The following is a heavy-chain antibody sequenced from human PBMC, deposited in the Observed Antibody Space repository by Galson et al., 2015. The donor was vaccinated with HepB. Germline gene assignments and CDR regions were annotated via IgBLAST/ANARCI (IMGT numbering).Heavy chain of an antibody. CDR2: IIPVLDIT. CDR3: AKERAGATNAFEI. J-gene: IGHJ3*02. CDR1: GGTLSGST. D-gene: IGHD1-26*01. V-gene: IGHV1-69*10. Sequence: SVKVSCKASGGTLSGSTVTWVRQAPGQGLEWMARIIPVLDITNYAHKFQGRVTLTADTSTNTVYMELSSLKSEDTALYYCAKERAGATNAFEIWGQGTLVTVSS.